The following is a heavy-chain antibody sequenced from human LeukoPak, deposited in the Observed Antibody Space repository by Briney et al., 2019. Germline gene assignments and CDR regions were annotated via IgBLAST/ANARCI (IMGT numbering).Heavy chain of an antibody. CDR1: GFTLSSYI. Sequence: GGSLRLSCAASGFTLSSYIMNWVRQVPGKGLEWVSSLSSSGAYIYYADSVKGRFTISRDSADNSLYLQMDSLRVDDTAVYYCARDRLSSGWLTDFWGLGTLATVSS. D-gene: IGHD6-19*01. CDR3: ARDRLSSGWLTDF. CDR2: LSSSGAYI. V-gene: IGHV3-21*01. J-gene: IGHJ4*02.